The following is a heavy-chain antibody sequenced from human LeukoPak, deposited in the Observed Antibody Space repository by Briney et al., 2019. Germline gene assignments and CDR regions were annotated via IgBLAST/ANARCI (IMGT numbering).Heavy chain of an antibody. J-gene: IGHJ4*02. CDR1: GYSFINHV. CDR3: ARQGYCTNGVCPRSFDY. V-gene: IGHV1-3*04. Sequence: EASVKVSCKASGYSFINHVIHWVRQAPGQRLEWMGWISIGNGNTKYLEKLQGRVTITRDTPASTAYMELSSLRSEDTAIYFCARQGYCTNGVCPRSFDYWGQGTLVTVSS. D-gene: IGHD2-8*01. CDR2: ISIGNGNT.